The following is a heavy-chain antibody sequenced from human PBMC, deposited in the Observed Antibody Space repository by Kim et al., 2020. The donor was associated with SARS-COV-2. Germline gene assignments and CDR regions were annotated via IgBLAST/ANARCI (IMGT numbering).Heavy chain of an antibody. CDR2: MNFDGDLT. CDR1: GFTFSDHR. J-gene: IGHJ6*02. V-gene: IGHV3-11*06. CDR3: TRDISPTVRGMDV. Sequence: GGSLRLSCAAAGFTFSDHRVSWIRQAPGKGLEWLSFMNFDGDLTEYADSVRGRFTISRDTAKNSVYLQMNSLRDEDTAVYYCTRDISPTVRGMDVWGQGTTVTVSS. D-gene: IGHD3-3*02.